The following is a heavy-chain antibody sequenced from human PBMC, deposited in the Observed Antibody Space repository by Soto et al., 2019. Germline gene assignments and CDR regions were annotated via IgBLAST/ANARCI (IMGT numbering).Heavy chain of an antibody. D-gene: IGHD2-21*02. Sequence: EVQLVESGGGFVESGGSLRLSCAASGFSFKDAWMTWVRQAPGKGLEWVGRIKSSTDGGTADYGAAVKGRFTMSRDDSKDTLYLHMDGLKREDTGVYYCTSFFQPRARLFDYWGPGTQVNVSS. CDR3: TSFFQPRARLFDY. J-gene: IGHJ4*02. CDR1: GFSFKDAW. V-gene: IGHV3-15*07. CDR2: IKSSTDGGTA.